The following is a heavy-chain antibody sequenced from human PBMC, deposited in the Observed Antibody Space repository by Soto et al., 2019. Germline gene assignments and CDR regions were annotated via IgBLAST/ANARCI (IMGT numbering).Heavy chain of an antibody. J-gene: IGHJ4*02. D-gene: IGHD3-10*01. CDR2: ISGSGGST. Sequence: EVQLLESGGGLVQPGGSLRLSCAAAGFTFSSYAMSWVRQAPGKGLEWVSAISGSGGSTYYADSVEGRFTISRDNSKNTLYLQMNSLRAEDTAVYYCAKDTITMVRPFDYWGQGTLVTVSS. V-gene: IGHV3-23*01. CDR3: AKDTITMVRPFDY. CDR1: GFTFSSYA.